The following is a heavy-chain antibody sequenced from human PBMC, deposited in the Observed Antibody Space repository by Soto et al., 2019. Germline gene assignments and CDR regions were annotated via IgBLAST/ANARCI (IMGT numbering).Heavy chain of an antibody. CDR3: ARKVTTSYYFDY. V-gene: IGHV3-53*01. D-gene: IGHD4-17*01. J-gene: IGHJ4*02. CDR1: GFTVSSNY. CDR2: IYSGGRT. Sequence: PGGSLRLFCAASGFTVSSNYMSWFRQAPGKGVEWGSVIYSGGRTYYADSVKGRFTISRDNSKNTLYLQMNGLRAEDTAVYYCARKVTTSYYFDYWGQGTLVTVSS.